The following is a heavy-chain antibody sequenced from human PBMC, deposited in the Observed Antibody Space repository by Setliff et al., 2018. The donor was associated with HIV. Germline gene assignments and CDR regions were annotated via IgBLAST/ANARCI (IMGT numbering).Heavy chain of an antibody. D-gene: IGHD4-17*01. V-gene: IGHV1-2*02. CDR3: ARRVPPIPSGDLDY. CDR1: GYTFTDYY. Sequence: ASVKVSCKASGYTFTDYYIHWVRQAPGQGLEWMGWINPNSGGTNYAQKFQGRVTMTRDTSISTAYMDLSRLRSDDTAVYYCARRVPPIPSGDLDYWGQGTLVTVSS. J-gene: IGHJ4*02. CDR2: INPNSGGT.